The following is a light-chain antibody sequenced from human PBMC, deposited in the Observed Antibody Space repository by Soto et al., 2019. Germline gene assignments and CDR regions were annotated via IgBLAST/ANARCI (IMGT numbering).Light chain of an antibody. Sequence: QSALTQPASVSGSPGQSITISCTGTSSDVGGYNYVSWYQQHPGKAPKLMIYEVSKRPSGVSNRFSGSKSGNTASLTISGLQAEDEADYYCCSYTSSSTLVFGGGTKVTVL. V-gene: IGLV2-14*01. J-gene: IGLJ3*02. CDR2: EVS. CDR1: SSDVGGYNY. CDR3: CSYTSSSTLV.